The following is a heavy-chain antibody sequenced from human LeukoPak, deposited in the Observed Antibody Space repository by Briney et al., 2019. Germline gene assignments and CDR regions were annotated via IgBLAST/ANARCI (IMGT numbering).Heavy chain of an antibody. CDR1: GYTFTSYY. D-gene: IGHD3-22*01. CDR2: INPSGGST. Sequence: ASVTVSFKASGYTFTSYYMHWVRQAPGQGLEWMGVINPSGGSTSYAQKFQGRVTMTRDTSTSTVYMELSSLRSEDTAVYYCARDRPHYYDSSGYFFDSWGQGTLVTVSS. V-gene: IGHV1-46*01. CDR3: ARDRPHYYDSSGYFFDS. J-gene: IGHJ4*02.